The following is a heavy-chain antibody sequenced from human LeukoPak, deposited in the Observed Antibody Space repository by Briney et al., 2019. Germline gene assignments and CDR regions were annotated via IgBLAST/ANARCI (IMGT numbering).Heavy chain of an antibody. CDR1: GSSFTSYW. D-gene: IGHD6-6*01. CDR3: ARHRGSSSLDY. CDR2: IYPGDSDT. V-gene: IGHV5-51*01. Sequence: HGESLQISCQGSGSSFTSYWIGGARQLHGKGLEGMRIIYPGDSDTRYSPSFQGQVTISADKSISTAYLQWSSLKASDTAMYYCARHRGSSSLDYCGQGTLVTVSS. J-gene: IGHJ4*02.